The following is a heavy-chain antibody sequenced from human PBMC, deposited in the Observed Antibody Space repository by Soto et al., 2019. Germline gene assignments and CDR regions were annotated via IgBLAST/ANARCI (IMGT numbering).Heavy chain of an antibody. D-gene: IGHD4-17*01. Sequence: QVQLVQSGAAVKKPGSSVKVSCKASGGTFSSYTISWVRQAPGQGLEWMGRIIPILGIANYAQKFQGRVTITADKSTSSAYMELSRLRSEAKAVYYCAREERYGGNSPYDCYYYGMDVLGPGTTGTVS. V-gene: IGHV1-69*02. CDR3: AREERYGGNSPYDCYYYGMDV. J-gene: IGHJ6*02. CDR2: IIPILGIA. CDR1: GGTFSSYT.